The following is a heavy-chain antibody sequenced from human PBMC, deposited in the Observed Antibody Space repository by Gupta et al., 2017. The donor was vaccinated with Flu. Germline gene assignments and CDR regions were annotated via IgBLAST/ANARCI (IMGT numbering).Heavy chain of an antibody. J-gene: IGHJ4*02. V-gene: IGHV1-69*01. Sequence: GQGLEWMGGIIPVFGPTNYAQKFQGRVTITADESTSTAYMELSSLRSEDTAVYYCARKGGGHCSGGTCYSFDYWGQGTLVTVSS. D-gene: IGHD2-15*01. CDR2: IIPVFGPT. CDR3: ARKGGGHCSGGTCYSFDY.